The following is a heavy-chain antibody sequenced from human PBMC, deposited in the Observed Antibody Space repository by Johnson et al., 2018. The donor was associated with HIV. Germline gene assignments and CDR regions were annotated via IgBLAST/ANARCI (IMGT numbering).Heavy chain of an antibody. V-gene: IGHV3-23*04. D-gene: IGHD3-22*01. CDR3: ARGVSSGYYSNAFDV. CDR2: ISGSGGST. CDR1: GFTFSSYA. J-gene: IGHJ3*01. Sequence: VQLVESGGGLVQPGGSLRLSCAASGFTFSSYAMSWVRQAPGKGLEWVSAISGSGGSTFYADSVKGRFTISRDNSKNSLYLQMNSLRAEDTALYYCARGVSSGYYSNAFDVWGQGTMATVSS.